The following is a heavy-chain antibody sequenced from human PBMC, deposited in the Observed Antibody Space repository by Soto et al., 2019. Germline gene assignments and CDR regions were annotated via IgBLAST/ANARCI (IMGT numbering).Heavy chain of an antibody. V-gene: IGHV3-21*01. Sequence: VQLVESGGGLVKPGGSLRLSCAASGFTFSSYSMNWVRQAPGKGLEWVSSISSSSSYIYYADSVKGRFTISRDNAKNSLYLQMNSLRAEDTAVYYCARGMDWLFGDYFDYWGQGTLVTVSS. D-gene: IGHD3-9*01. CDR3: ARGMDWLFGDYFDY. CDR1: GFTFSSYS. CDR2: ISSSSSYI. J-gene: IGHJ4*02.